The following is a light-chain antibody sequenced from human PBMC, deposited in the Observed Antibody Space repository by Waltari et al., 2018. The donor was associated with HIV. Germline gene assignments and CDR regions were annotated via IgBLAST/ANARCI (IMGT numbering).Light chain of an antibody. J-gene: IGLJ2*01. CDR3: GTWDTSLSAVV. CDR1: SSNIGQNY. V-gene: IGLV1-51*02. Sequence: QSVLTQPPSVSATPRQKVTISCSGTSSNIGQNYVSWFQQLPGTAPKLLIYENNKGPSGIPDRFSGSKSGTSATLGITGLQTGDEADYYCGTWDTSLSAVVFGGGTKLAVL. CDR2: ENN.